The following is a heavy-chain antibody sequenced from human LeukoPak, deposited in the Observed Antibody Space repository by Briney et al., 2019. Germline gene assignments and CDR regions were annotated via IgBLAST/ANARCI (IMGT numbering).Heavy chain of an antibody. V-gene: IGHV3-11*06. Sequence: GGSLRLSCAASGFTFSDYYMSWIRQAPGKGLEWVSYISSSSSYTNYADSVKGRFTISRDNAKNSLYLQMNSLRAEDTAVYYCARGEAVAGPGNAFDIWGQGTMVTVSP. CDR3: ARGEAVAGPGNAFDI. J-gene: IGHJ3*02. CDR1: GFTFSDYY. D-gene: IGHD6-19*01. CDR2: ISSSSSYT.